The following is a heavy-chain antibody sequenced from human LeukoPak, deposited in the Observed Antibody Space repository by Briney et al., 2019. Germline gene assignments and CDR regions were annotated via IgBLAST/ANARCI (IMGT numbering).Heavy chain of an antibody. CDR2: LRGNDET. Sequence: GGSLRLSCAASGISFRNYAMSWVRQAPARGPEWVSSLRGNDETFYADSVKGRFTLSRDDSRNTVYLQLNNLRVEDTAIYYCARASWVSDPDAVRWGQGTQVTVS. J-gene: IGHJ4*02. CDR1: GISFRNYA. CDR3: ARASWVSDPDAVR. D-gene: IGHD3-10*01. V-gene: IGHV3-23*01.